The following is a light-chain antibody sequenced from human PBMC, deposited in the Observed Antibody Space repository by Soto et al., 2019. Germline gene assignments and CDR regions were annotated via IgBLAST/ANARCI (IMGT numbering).Light chain of an antibody. Sequence: QSALTQPASVPGSPGQSITISCTGTSSDVGSYNLVSWYQQHPGKAPNLMIYEGSKRPSGVSNRFSGSKSGNTASLTISGLQAEDEADYYCCSYAGSSTSYVFGTGTKGTVL. CDR1: SSDVGSYNL. CDR3: CSYAGSSTSYV. V-gene: IGLV2-23*01. J-gene: IGLJ1*01. CDR2: EGS.